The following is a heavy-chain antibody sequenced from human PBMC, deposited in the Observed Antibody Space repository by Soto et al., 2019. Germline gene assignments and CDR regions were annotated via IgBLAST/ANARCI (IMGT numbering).Heavy chain of an antibody. D-gene: IGHD4-17*01. CDR3: AYSSVDFGDYGYGY. J-gene: IGHJ4*02. V-gene: IGHV4-31*03. CDR2: IYYTGRT. CDR1: GGSISSGGYY. Sequence: QVQLQESGPGLVKPSQTLSLTCTVSGGSISSGGYYWSWIRQHPGKGLEWIGYIYYTGRTYYSPSLKSRVTISVDTSKNQFSLKLSSVTAADTAVYHCAYSSVDFGDYGYGYWGQGTLVTVSS.